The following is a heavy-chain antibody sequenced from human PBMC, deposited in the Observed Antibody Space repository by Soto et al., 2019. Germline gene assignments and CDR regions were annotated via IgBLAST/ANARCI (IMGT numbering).Heavy chain of an antibody. V-gene: IGHV3-11*01. J-gene: IGHJ6*03. CDR3: AKEGIAARTFYYYYYMDV. D-gene: IGHD6-6*01. Sequence: GGSLRLSCAASGFTFSDYYMSWIRQAPGKGLEWVSYISSSGGSIYYADSVKGRFTISRDNSKNTLYLQMNSLRAEDTAVYYCAKEGIAARTFYYYYYMDVWGKGTTVTVSS. CDR2: ISSSGGSI. CDR1: GFTFSDYY.